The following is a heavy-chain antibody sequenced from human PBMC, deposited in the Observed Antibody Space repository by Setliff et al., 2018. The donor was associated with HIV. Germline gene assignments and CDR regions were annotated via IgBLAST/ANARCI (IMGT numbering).Heavy chain of an antibody. CDR3: ARAPFYSGYDSHDSSGYYLDAFDI. CDR2: IYTSGST. D-gene: IGHD3-22*01. V-gene: IGHV4-61*02. Sequence: SETLSLTCTVSGGSIRSGSYYWSWIRQPAGKGLEWIGRIYTSGSTNYNPSLKSRVTISVDTSKKQFSLKVNSVTAADTAVYYCARAPFYSGYDSHDSSGYYLDAFDIWGPGTMVTVS. CDR1: GGSIRSGSYY. J-gene: IGHJ3*02.